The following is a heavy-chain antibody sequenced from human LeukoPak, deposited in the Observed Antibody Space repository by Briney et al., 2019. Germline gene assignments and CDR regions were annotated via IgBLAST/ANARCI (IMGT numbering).Heavy chain of an antibody. CDR1: GGSFSGYY. Sequence: PSETLSLTCAVYGGSFSGYYWSWIRQPPEKGLEWIGEINHSGSTNYNPSLKSRVTISVDTSKNQFSLKLSSVTAADTAVYYCASRFSGYYPYYFDYWGQGTLVTVSS. D-gene: IGHD3-22*01. V-gene: IGHV4-34*01. CDR3: ASRFSGYYPYYFDY. J-gene: IGHJ4*02. CDR2: INHSGST.